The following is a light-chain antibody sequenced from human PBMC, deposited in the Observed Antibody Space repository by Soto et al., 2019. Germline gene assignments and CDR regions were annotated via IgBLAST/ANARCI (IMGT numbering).Light chain of an antibody. Sequence: EIVMTQSPATLSVSPGERATLSCRASQSLSGNLAWYQQKPGQAPRLLIFVASTRATGIPATFSGSGSGTEFTLTISSLQSEGSAVYYCQQYNKWPPTFGQGTKVEIK. V-gene: IGKV3-15*01. CDR2: VAS. J-gene: IGKJ1*01. CDR1: QSLSGN. CDR3: QQYNKWPPT.